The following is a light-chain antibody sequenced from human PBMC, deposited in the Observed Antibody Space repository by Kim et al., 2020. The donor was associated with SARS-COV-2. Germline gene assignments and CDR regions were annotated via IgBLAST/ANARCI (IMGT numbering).Light chain of an antibody. J-gene: IGLJ3*02. CDR2: HDD. V-gene: IGLV3-1*01. CDR3: QAWDNNIWV. Sequence: VSPGQTATITCSGGNLQKKFISWYQHKAGQSPLLVIYHDDKRPSGIPERISASNPGNTATLTIRGAQTMDEADYYCQAWDNNIWVFGGGTKLTVL. CDR1: NLQKKF.